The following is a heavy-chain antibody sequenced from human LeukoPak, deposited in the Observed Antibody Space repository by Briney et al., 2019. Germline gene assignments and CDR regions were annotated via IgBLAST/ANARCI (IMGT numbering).Heavy chain of an antibody. CDR1: GLTFSGYS. V-gene: IGHV3-74*01. J-gene: IGHJ4*02. D-gene: IGHD6-25*01. CDR2: INSDGSIT. CDR3: ARELMSGY. Sequence: GGSLRLSCAASGLTFSGYSMNWVRQAPGKGLAWVSRINSDGSITSYADSVKGRFTISRDNAKNTLYLRMNSLRADDTAVYYCARELMSGYWGQGTLVTVSS.